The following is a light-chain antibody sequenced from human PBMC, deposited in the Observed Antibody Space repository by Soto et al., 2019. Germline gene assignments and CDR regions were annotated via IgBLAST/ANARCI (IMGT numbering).Light chain of an antibody. CDR3: QQYGCSFT. J-gene: IGKJ3*01. V-gene: IGKV3-20*01. CDR2: GAS. CDR1: QSVSSSY. Sequence: EIVLTQSPGTMSLSPGERATLSCRASQSVSSSYLAWYQQKPGQAPRLLIYGASSRATGIPDRFSGSGSGTDFTLSISRLEPEDFEVYYCQQYGCSFTFGPVTKVDIK.